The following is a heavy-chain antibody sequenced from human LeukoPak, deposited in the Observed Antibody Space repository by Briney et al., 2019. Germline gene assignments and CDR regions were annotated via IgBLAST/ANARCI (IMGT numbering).Heavy chain of an antibody. D-gene: IGHD6-19*01. V-gene: IGHV4-39*07. CDR1: GGSVSSSSYF. CDR3: ARGSSGWYYAFDI. Sequence: SETLSLTCTVSGGSVSSSSYFWGWMRQPPGKGLEWIGSVHYIGSTYYNPSLRDRVTMSFDKSKTQFSLKLSSVTAADTAVYYCARGSSGWYYAFDIWGQGTMVTVSS. CDR2: VHYIGST. J-gene: IGHJ3*02.